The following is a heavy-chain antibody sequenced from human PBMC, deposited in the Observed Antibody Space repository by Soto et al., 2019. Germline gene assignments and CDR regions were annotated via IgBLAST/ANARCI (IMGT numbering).Heavy chain of an antibody. CDR1: GFTFSNAW. D-gene: IGHD5-18*01. CDR2: IKSKTDGGTT. V-gene: IGHV3-15*01. CDR3: TTGGGQLWLPDAFDI. J-gene: IGHJ3*02. Sequence: EVQLVESGGGLVQPGGSLRLSCAASGFTFSNAWMSWVRQAPGKGLEWVGRIKSKTDGGTTDYAAPVKGRFTISRDDSKNTLYLQMNSLKTEDTAVYYCTTGGGQLWLPDAFDIWGQGTMVTVSS.